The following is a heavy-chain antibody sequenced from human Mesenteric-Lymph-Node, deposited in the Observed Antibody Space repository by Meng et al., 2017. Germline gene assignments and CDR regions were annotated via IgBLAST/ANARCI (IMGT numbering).Heavy chain of an antibody. J-gene: IGHJ5*02. CDR3: ARDLPGGTKGTWLDL. V-gene: IGHV1-18*01. CDR1: GYIFNNYG. CDR2: ISAYNGNT. D-gene: IGHD1-14*01. Sequence: QFQLVPSGAELTRPGASVKVSCKASGYIFNNYGVSWVRQAPGQGPEWMGWISAYNGNTNYAQNFQGRFTMTTDTSTSTAYMELGSLRSDDTAVYYCARDLPGGTKGTWLDLWGQGTLVTAPQ.